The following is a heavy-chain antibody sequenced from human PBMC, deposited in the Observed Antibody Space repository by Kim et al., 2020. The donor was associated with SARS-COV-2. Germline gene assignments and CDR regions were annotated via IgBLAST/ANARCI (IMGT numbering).Heavy chain of an antibody. V-gene: IGHV1-69*13. CDR3: ASYGLYYDYVWGSPRDYWYFDL. CDR1: GGTFSSYA. J-gene: IGHJ2*01. CDR2: IIPIFGTA. Sequence: SVKVSCKASGGTFSSYAISWVRQAPGQGLEWMGGIIPIFGTANYAQKFQGRVTITADESTSTAYMELSSLRSEDTAVYYCASYGLYYDYVWGSPRDYWYFDLWGRGTLVTVSS. D-gene: IGHD3-16*01.